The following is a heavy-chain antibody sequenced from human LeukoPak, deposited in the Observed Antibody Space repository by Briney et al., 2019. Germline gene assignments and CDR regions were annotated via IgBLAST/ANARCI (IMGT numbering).Heavy chain of an antibody. D-gene: IGHD3-10*01. CDR3: AKDPDYYGSGSYYSDY. J-gene: IGHJ4*02. CDR1: GFTFTSYG. CDR2: ILYDGINK. Sequence: GGSLRLSSAASGFTFTSYGMHWVPQAPGKGLEWVAVILYDGINKYYADSVKGRFTISRDNSKNTLYLQMNTLRAEDTAVYYCAKDPDYYGSGSYYSDYWGEGTLVTVSS. V-gene: IGHV3-30*18.